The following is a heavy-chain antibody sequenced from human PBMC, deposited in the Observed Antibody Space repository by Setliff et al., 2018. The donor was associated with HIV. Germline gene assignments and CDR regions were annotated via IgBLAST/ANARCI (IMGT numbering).Heavy chain of an antibody. D-gene: IGHD3-16*01. CDR1: GGTFSNYA. CDR3: ARDPYDTSENPYDP. J-gene: IGHJ5*02. Sequence: GASVKVSCKASGGTFSNYAISWVRQAPGQGLEWMGGIIPIFGITEYAENFQGRVAMTRDTSMSTAYMELNRLTFDDTAVYYCARDPYDTSENPYDPWGQGTLVTVSS. V-gene: IGHV1-69*10. CDR2: IIPIFGIT.